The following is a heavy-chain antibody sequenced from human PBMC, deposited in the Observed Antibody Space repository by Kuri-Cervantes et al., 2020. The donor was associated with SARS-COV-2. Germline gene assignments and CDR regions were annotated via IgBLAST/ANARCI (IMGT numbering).Heavy chain of an antibody. Sequence: SQTLSLTCAVYGGSLNNYYWSWVRQSPGKGLEWIGEINHNGNTNYNPSLKSRVTISVDTSKNQFSLKLSSVTAADTAVYYCARQRFGVESGLDYWGQGTLVTVSS. CDR1: GGSLNNYY. CDR3: ARQRFGVESGLDY. D-gene: IGHD3-3*01. CDR2: INHNGNT. V-gene: IGHV4-34*01. J-gene: IGHJ4*02.